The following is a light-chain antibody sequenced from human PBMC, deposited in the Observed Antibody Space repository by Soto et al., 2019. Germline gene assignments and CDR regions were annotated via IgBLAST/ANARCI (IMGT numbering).Light chain of an antibody. V-gene: IGKV1-39*01. Sequence: DIQMTQSPSSLSASVGDRVTITCRASQNIDNFLNWYQQKPGKAPKLLIYAASSLQSGVPSRFSGSGSGTDFTLTISSLQSEDFAVYYCQQYNTVWAFGQGTKVDNK. CDR2: AAS. J-gene: IGKJ1*01. CDR3: QQYNTVWA. CDR1: QNIDNF.